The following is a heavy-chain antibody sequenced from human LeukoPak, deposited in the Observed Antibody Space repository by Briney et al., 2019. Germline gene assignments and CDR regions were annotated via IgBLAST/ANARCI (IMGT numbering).Heavy chain of an antibody. J-gene: IGHJ4*02. CDR2: VYYGRSP. CDR3: ARSSGTGTFSY. CDR1: GDSISRSTYY. Sequence: SEILSLTCTVSGDSISRSTYYWAWIRQPPGKGLEWIGSVYYGRSPYFNPSLESRATKSVDTSKNHFSLKMSSVTAADTAVYYCARSSGTGTFSYWGQGTLVTVSS. D-gene: IGHD6-25*01. V-gene: IGHV4-39*02.